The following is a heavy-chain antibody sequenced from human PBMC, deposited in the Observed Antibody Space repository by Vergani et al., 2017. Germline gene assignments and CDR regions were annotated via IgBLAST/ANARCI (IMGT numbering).Heavy chain of an antibody. CDR2: ISGSGGST. D-gene: IGHD3-22*01. CDR1: GFTFSSYA. V-gene: IGHV3-23*01. CDR3: AKDPVDYDSSGYLEWGKNDAFDI. Sequence: VQLLESGGGLVQTGGSLRLSCAASGFTFSSYAMSWVRQAPGKGLEWVSAISGSGGSTNYADSVKGRFTISRDNSKNTLYLQMNSLRAEDTAVYYCAKDPVDYDSSGYLEWGKNDAFDIWGQGTMVTVSS. J-gene: IGHJ3*02.